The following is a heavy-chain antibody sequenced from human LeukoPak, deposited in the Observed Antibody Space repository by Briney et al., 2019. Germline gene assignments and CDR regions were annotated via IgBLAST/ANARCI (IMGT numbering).Heavy chain of an antibody. V-gene: IGHV4-39*01. D-gene: IGHD2-15*01. CDR3: AGHAVVVAEYFDL. Sequence: SETLSLTCTVSGGAISSSSYYWGWIRPPPGKGLEWIGSIYYSGSTYYNPSLKSRVTISVDTSKNQFSLKLSSVTAADTAVYYCAGHAVVVAEYFDLWGRGTLVTVSS. J-gene: IGHJ2*01. CDR2: IYYSGST. CDR1: GGAISSSSYY.